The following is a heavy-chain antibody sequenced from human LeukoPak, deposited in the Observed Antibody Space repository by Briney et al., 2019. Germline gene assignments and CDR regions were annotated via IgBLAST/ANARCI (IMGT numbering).Heavy chain of an antibody. CDR1: GFTFSSHS. D-gene: IGHD3-10*01. CDR2: ISSSSSYI. Sequence: GGSLRLSCAASGFTFSSHSMNWVRQAPGKGLEWVSSISSSSSYIYYADSVKGRFTISRDNAKNSLYLQMNSLRAEDTAVYYCARTVELLWFGELSQADFDYWSQGTLVTVSS. CDR3: ARTVELLWFGELSQADFDY. V-gene: IGHV3-21*01. J-gene: IGHJ4*02.